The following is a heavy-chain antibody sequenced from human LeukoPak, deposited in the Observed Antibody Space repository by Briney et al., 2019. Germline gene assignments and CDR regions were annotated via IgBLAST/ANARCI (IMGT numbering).Heavy chain of an antibody. CDR1: GFTFSSYW. CDR2: IKQDGSEK. Sequence: PGGSLRLSCAASGFTFSSYWMSWVRQAPGKGLEWVANIKQDGSEKYYVDSVKGRFTISRDNAKNSLYLQMNSLRAEDTAVYYCARDHDYDILTGYYTHWGQGTLVTVSS. J-gene: IGHJ4*02. V-gene: IGHV3-7*03. D-gene: IGHD3-9*01. CDR3: ARDHDYDILTGYYTH.